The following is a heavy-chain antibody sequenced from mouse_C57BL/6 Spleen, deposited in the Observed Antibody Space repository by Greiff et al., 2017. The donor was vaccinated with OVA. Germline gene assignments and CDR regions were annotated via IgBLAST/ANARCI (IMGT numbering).Heavy chain of an antibody. V-gene: IGHV7-3*01. Sequence: EVMLVESGGGLVQPGGSLSLSCAASGFTFTDYYMSWVRQPPGKALEWLGFIRNKANGYTTEYSASVKGRFTISRDNSQSILYLQMNALRAEDSATYYCARDSSGYGSWFAYWGQGTLVTVSA. CDR3: ARDSSGYGSWFAY. D-gene: IGHD3-2*02. CDR2: IRNKANGYTT. CDR1: GFTFTDYY. J-gene: IGHJ3*01.